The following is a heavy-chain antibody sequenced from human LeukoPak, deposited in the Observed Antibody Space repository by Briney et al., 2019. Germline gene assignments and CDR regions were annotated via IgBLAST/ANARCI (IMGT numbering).Heavy chain of an antibody. CDR3: ARVVVPAAIPVDP. CDR2: IIPIFGTA. D-gene: IGHD2-2*02. V-gene: IGHV1-69*01. Sequence: SVKVSCKASGGTFSSYAISWVRQAPGQGLEWMGGIIPIFGTANYAQKFQGRVTVTADESTSTAYMELSSLRSEDTAVYYCARVVVPAAIPVDPWGQGTLVTVSS. CDR1: GGTFSSYA. J-gene: IGHJ5*02.